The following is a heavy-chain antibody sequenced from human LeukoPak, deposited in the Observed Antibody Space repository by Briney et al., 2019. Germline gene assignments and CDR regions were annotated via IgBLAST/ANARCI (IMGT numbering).Heavy chain of an antibody. J-gene: IGHJ4*02. Sequence: ASVKVSCKASGYTFTGYYMHWVRQAPGQGLEWMGWISACNGNTNYAQKLQGRVTMTTDTSTSTAYMELRSLRSDDTAVYYCARDVEYSRSSSFFDYWGQGTLVTVSS. CDR2: ISACNGNT. V-gene: IGHV1-18*04. CDR3: ARDVEYSRSSSFFDY. D-gene: IGHD6-6*01. CDR1: GYTFTGYY.